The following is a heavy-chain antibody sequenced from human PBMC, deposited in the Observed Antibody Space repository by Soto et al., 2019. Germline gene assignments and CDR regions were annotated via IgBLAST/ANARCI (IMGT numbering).Heavy chain of an antibody. CDR1: GVSIANFF. CDR2: MSQGGTT. J-gene: IGHJ5*02. D-gene: IGHD6-19*01. Sequence: QVQLQESGPGLVKPSETLSLTCTVSGVSIANFFWSWIRQPPGKGLEWIGYMSQGGTTTYNPSLKGRATISVDTSKNQLSLKLTSVTAADTAMYYGARDRGGITVAANPLGEWFDPWGPGTLVTGSS. CDR3: ARDRGGITVAANPLGEWFDP. V-gene: IGHV4-59*08.